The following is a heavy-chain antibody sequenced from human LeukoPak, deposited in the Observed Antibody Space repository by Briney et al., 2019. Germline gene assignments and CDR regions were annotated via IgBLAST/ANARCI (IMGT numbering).Heavy chain of an antibody. CDR1: GFTFSNAW. CDR2: IKSKADGGTT. D-gene: IGHD4-17*01. J-gene: IGHJ4*02. V-gene: IGHV3-15*01. Sequence: PGGSLRLSCAASGFTFSNAWMSWVRQAPGKGLEWVGRIKSKADGGTTDYAAPVKGRFTTSRDDSKNTLYLQMNSLKIEDTAVYYCTTYGGYEGLADYWGQGTLVTVSS. CDR3: TTYGGYEGLADY.